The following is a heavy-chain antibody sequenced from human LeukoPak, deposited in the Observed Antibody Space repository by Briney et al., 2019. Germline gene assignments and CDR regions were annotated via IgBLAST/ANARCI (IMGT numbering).Heavy chain of an antibody. CDR3: ARGGSSWYELNFDY. D-gene: IGHD6-13*01. J-gene: IGHJ4*02. Sequence: GGSLRLSCAASGFTFSNCWMTWVRQAPGKGLEWVANIKQDGSEKYYVDSVKGRFTISRDNAKNSLYLQMNSLRAEDTAVYYCARGGSSWYELNFDYWGQGTLVTVSS. V-gene: IGHV3-7*04. CDR2: IKQDGSEK. CDR1: GFTFSNCW.